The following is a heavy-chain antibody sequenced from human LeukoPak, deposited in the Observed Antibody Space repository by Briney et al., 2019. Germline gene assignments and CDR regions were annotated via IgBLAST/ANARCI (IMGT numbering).Heavy chain of an antibody. D-gene: IGHD3-22*01. V-gene: IGHV3-23*01. CDR2: ISGSGGST. CDR3: AKPLLRITMIVVVIPPIDY. Sequence: TGRSLRLSCAPSGLSFSSYTIHWVRQAPGKGLEWVSAISGSGGSTYYADSVKGRFTISRDNSKNTLYLQMNSLRAEDTAVYYCAKPLLRITMIVVVIPPIDYWGQGTLVTVSS. CDR1: GLSFSSYT. J-gene: IGHJ4*02.